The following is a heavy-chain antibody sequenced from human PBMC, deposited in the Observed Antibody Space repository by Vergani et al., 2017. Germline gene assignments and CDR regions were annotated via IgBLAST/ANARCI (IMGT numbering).Heavy chain of an antibody. CDR1: GGTFSSYT. J-gene: IGHJ4*02. V-gene: IGHV1-69*02. CDR3: ARGREYSATR. D-gene: IGHD5-12*01. CDR2: IIPILGIA. Sequence: QVQLVQSGAEVKKPGSSVKVSCKASGGTFSSYTINWVRQAPGQGLEWMGRIIPILGIANYAQKFQGRLTITADKSTTTAYMDLSSLRSEDTAVYYCARGREYSATRGGQGTVVTVSA.